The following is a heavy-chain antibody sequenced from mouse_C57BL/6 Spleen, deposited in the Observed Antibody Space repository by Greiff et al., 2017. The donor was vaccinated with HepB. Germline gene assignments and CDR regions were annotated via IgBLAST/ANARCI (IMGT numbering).Heavy chain of an antibody. D-gene: IGHD1-3*01. CDR3: ARGGVKRYFDV. Sequence: VQLQQSGPVLVKPGASVKMSCKASGYTFTDYYMNWVKQSHGKSLEWIGVINPYNGGTSYNQKFKGKATLTVDKSSSTAYMELNSLTSEDSAVYYCARGGVKRYFDVWGTGTTVTVSS. CDR2: INPYNGGT. J-gene: IGHJ1*03. CDR1: GYTFTDYY. V-gene: IGHV1-19*01.